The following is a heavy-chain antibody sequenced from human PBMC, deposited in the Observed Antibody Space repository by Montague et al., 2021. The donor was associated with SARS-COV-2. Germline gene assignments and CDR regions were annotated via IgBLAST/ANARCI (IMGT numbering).Heavy chain of an antibody. CDR2: TYYRSKWYN. V-gene: IGHV6-1*01. Sequence: CAISGDGVSSNSAAWNWIRQSPSRGLEWLGRTYYRSKWYNDYAVSVKSRITINPDTSKNQFSLQLNSVTPEDTTVYYCARDLKPPGDILTGYLPYYYYMDVWGKGTTVTVSS. D-gene: IGHD3-9*01. CDR3: ARDLKPPGDILTGYLPYYYYMDV. J-gene: IGHJ6*03. CDR1: GDGVSSNSAA.